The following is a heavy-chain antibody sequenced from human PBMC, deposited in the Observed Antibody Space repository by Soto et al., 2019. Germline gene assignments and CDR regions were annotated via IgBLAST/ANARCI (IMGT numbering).Heavy chain of an antibody. CDR2: ISSSGSSI. Sequence: SLRLSCAASGFTFSSYEMNWVRQAPGKGLEWVSYISSSGSSIYYADSVKGRFTISRDNAKNSVYLQMNSLRAEDTAVYYCARDTWAGGGSLPFDYWGQGTLVTVSS. V-gene: IGHV3-48*03. CDR1: GFTFSSYE. CDR3: ARDTWAGGGSLPFDY. J-gene: IGHJ4*02. D-gene: IGHD2-15*01.